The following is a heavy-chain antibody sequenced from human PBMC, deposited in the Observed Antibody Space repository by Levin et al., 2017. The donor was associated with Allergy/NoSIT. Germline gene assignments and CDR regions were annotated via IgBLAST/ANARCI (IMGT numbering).Heavy chain of an antibody. V-gene: IGHV3-23*01. Sequence: GGSLRLSCAASGFTFNNYAMNWVRQAPGKGLEWVSGISESGGRTYYADSVKGRFTVSRDNSKNTLFVQMNSLRAEDTAVYYCAKDGRGYFDYWGQGTLVTVSS. CDR3: AKDGRGYFDY. CDR1: GFTFNNYA. J-gene: IGHJ4*02. D-gene: IGHD1-26*01. CDR2: ISESGGRT.